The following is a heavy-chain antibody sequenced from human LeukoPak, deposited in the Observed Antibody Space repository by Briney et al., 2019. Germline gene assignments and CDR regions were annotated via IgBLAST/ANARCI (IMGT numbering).Heavy chain of an antibody. Sequence: SQTLSLTCAISGDSVSSNSAAWNWIRQSPSRGLEWLGRTYYRSKRYNDYAVSVKSRITINPDTSKNQFSLQLNSVTPEDTAVYYCARDSRIAAAHNNWFDPWGQGTLVTVSS. V-gene: IGHV6-1*01. CDR2: TYYRSKRYN. CDR1: GDSVSSNSAA. D-gene: IGHD6-13*01. J-gene: IGHJ5*02. CDR3: ARDSRIAAAHNNWFDP.